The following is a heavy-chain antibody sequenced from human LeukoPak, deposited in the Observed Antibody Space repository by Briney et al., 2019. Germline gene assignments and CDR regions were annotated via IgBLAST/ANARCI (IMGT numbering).Heavy chain of an antibody. CDR3: ARAPSVLRFLEWFYYYMDV. Sequence: SETLSLTCTVSGGSVSSGSYYWSWIRQPLGKGLEWIGYIYYSGSTNYNPSLKSRVTISVDTSKNQFSLKLSSVTAADTAVYYCARAPSVLRFLEWFYYYMDVWGKGTTVTVSS. CDR1: GGSVSSGSYY. J-gene: IGHJ6*03. CDR2: IYYSGST. D-gene: IGHD3-3*01. V-gene: IGHV4-61*01.